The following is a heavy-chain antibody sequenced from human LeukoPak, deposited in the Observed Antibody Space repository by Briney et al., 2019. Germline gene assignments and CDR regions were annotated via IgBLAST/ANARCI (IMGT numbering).Heavy chain of an antibody. CDR2: ISGSGGST. CDR3: AKDSSWFGELIPFDY. J-gene: IGHJ4*02. V-gene: IGHV3-23*01. Sequence: GGSLRLSRAASGFTFSSYAMSWVRQAPGKGLEWVSAISGSGGSTYYADSVKGRFTISRDNSKNTLYLQMNSLRAEDTAVYYCAKDSSWFGELIPFDYWGQGTLVTVSS. D-gene: IGHD3-10*01. CDR1: GFTFSSYA.